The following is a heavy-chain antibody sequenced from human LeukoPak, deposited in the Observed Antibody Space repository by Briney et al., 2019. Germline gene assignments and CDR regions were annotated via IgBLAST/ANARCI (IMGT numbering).Heavy chain of an antibody. J-gene: IGHJ3*02. Sequence: GGSLRLSCAASGFTFDDYAMHWVRLPPGKGLEWVSSISWDSGSSVYADSVKGRLTISRDNAKHSLYLQMNGLTPDDTALYHCIKDLRLDLKFDTFDMWGQGTMVTVSS. D-gene: IGHD1-7*01. V-gene: IGHV3-9*01. CDR1: GFTFDDYA. CDR2: ISWDSGSS. CDR3: IKDLRLDLKFDTFDM.